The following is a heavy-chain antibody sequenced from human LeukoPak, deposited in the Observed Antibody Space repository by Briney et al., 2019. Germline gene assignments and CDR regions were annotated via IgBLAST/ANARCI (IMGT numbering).Heavy chain of an antibody. J-gene: IGHJ4*02. CDR2: ISYDGSNK. V-gene: IGHV3-30*19. D-gene: IGHD4-17*01. CDR1: GFTFSSYG. Sequence: GGSLRLSCAASGFTFSSYGMHWVRQAPGKGLEWVAVISYDGSNKYYADSVKGRFTISRDNSKNTLYLQMNSLRAEDTAVYYCARGGADYGDYTPATVDYWGQGTLVTVSS. CDR3: ARGGADYGDYTPATVDY.